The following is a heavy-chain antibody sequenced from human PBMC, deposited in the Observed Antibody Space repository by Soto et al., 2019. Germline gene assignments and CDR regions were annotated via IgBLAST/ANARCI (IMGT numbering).Heavy chain of an antibody. CDR1: GDSFNNFY. J-gene: IGHJ5*02. Sequence: PSETLSLTCTVSGDSFNNFYWSWIRQPAGKGLEWIGRIYSSGHTDYNPSLRSRVTVSVDTSKNHFSLRLSSVTAADTAVYFCAREAAAAVGDGYWCDPWGRGTLVTVSS. V-gene: IGHV4-4*07. D-gene: IGHD6-25*01. CDR2: IYSSGHT. CDR3: AREAAAAVGDGYWCDP.